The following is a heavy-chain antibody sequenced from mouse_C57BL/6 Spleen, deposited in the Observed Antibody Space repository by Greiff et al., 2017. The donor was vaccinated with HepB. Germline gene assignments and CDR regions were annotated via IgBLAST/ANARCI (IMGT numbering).Heavy chain of an antibody. J-gene: IGHJ3*01. CDR3: ARHLGGVSGYDGAWFAY. V-gene: IGHV2-6-1*01. Sequence: VMLVESGPGLVAPSQSLSITCTVSGFSLTSYGVHWVRQPPGKGLEWLVVIWSDGSTTYNSALKSRLSISKDNSKSQVFLKMNSLQTDDTAMYYCARHLGGVSGYDGAWFAYWGQGTLVTVSA. CDR1: GFSLTSYG. CDR2: IWSDGST. D-gene: IGHD2-2*01.